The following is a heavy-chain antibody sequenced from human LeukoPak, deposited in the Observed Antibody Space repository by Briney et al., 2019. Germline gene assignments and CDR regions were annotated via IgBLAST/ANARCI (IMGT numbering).Heavy chain of an antibody. Sequence: GGSLRLSCAASGFTFSSYWLSWFRQAIGKGPEWVANIKQDGIEKYYVDSVKGRFTISRDNAKNSLYLQMNSLRAEDTAVYYCARDWDHVGWFDPWGQGTLVTVSS. V-gene: IGHV3-7*01. CDR3: ARDWDHVGWFDP. J-gene: IGHJ5*02. D-gene: IGHD1-14*01. CDR1: GFTFSSYW. CDR2: IKQDGIEK.